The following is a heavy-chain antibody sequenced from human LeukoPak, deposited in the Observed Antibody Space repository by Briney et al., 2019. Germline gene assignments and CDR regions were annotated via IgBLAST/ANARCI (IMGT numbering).Heavy chain of an antibody. Sequence: ASVKVSCKASGYTFTGYDINWVRQATGQGLEWMGWMNPNSGNTGYAQKFQGRVTMTRNTSISTAYMELSSLRSEDTAVYYCARGRITFGGVIVIQYFDYWGQGTLVTVSS. D-gene: IGHD3-16*02. CDR2: MNPNSGNT. J-gene: IGHJ4*02. CDR1: GYTFTGYD. CDR3: ARGRITFGGVIVIQYFDY. V-gene: IGHV1-8*01.